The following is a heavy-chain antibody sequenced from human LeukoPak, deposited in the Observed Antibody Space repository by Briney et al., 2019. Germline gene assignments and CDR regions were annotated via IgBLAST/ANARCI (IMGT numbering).Heavy chain of an antibody. V-gene: IGHV3-15*01. CDR2: IKIRTDGGTT. D-gene: IGHD2-15*01. Sequence: VSLTHSCAAAAFTCTTVGIQRLPQAPGQGLEWVGRIKIRTDGGTTDYVAPVKDTFTISRDDSKNTLYLQMNSLKTDDTAVYYCTTGVVVVAATDYFDYWGQGTLVTVSS. CDR3: TTGVVVVAATDYFDY. J-gene: IGHJ4*02. CDR1: AFTCTTVG.